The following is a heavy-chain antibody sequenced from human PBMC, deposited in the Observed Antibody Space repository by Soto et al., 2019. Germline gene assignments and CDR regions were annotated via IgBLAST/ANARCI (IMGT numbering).Heavy chain of an antibody. CDR2: INAGNGNT. D-gene: IGHD2-15*01. V-gene: IGHV1-3*01. J-gene: IGHJ4*02. CDR3: ARDRRYCSGGSCYGGFDY. Sequence: RLEWMGWINAGNGNTKYSQKFQGRVTITRDTSASTAYMELSSLRSEDTAVYYCARDRRYCSGGSCYGGFDYWGQGTLVTVSS.